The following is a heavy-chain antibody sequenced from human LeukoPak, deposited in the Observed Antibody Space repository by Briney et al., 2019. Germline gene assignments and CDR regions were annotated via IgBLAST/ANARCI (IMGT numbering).Heavy chain of an antibody. D-gene: IGHD4-17*01. V-gene: IGHV4-34*01. Sequence: SETLPLTCAVYGGSFSGYYWSWIRQPPGKGLEWIGEINHSGSTNYNPSLKSRVTISVDTSKNQFTLKLSSVTAADTAVYYCARGRRRYGDYEDWGQGTLVTVSS. CDR2: INHSGST. J-gene: IGHJ4*02. CDR1: GGSFSGYY. CDR3: ARGRRRYGDYED.